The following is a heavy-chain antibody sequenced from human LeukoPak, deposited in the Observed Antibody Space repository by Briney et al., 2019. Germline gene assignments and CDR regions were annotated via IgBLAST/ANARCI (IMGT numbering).Heavy chain of an antibody. Sequence: GGSLRLSCAASGFTVSSNYMSWVRQAPGKGLEWVSYISSSSSTIYYADSVKGRFTISRDNAKNSLYLQMNSLRAEDTAVFYCAKVSGFKITFGGVIDWGQGTPVTVSS. D-gene: IGHD3-16*02. CDR3: AKVSGFKITFGGVID. CDR1: GFTVSSNY. V-gene: IGHV3-48*01. J-gene: IGHJ4*02. CDR2: ISSSSSTI.